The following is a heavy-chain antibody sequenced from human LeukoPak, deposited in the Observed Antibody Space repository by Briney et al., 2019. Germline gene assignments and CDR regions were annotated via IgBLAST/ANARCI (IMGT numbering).Heavy chain of an antibody. CDR1: GFTFTKYW. CDR3: ARGYSYGDYFDY. Sequence: GGSLRLSCAASGFTFTKYWVTWVRQAPGKGLEWVANMKQDGSEIYYVDSVKGRFTISRDNAKDTLYLQVNSLRAEDSAVYYCARGYSYGDYFDYWGQGTLVTVSS. CDR2: MKQDGSEI. J-gene: IGHJ4*02. V-gene: IGHV3-7*03. D-gene: IGHD5-18*01.